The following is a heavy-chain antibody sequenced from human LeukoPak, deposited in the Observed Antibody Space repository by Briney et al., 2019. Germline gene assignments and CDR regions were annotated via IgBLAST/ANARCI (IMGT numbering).Heavy chain of an antibody. V-gene: IGHV3-53*01. Sequence: PGGSLRLSCAASGFPFSSIHMSWGRPAPGKGLEWGSGIYGGGSTYYADSVKGRFTISRDNSKNTLYLQMNSLRAEDTAVYYCARGSGYYLGNYWGQGTLVTVSS. J-gene: IGHJ4*02. CDR2: IYGGGST. CDR1: GFPFSSIH. D-gene: IGHD3-22*01. CDR3: ARGSGYYLGNY.